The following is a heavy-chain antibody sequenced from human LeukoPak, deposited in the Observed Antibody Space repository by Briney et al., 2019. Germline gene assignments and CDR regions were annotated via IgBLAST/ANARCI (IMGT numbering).Heavy chain of an antibody. CDR3: Y. CDR1: GGTFSTYA. V-gene: IGHV1-69*01. CDR2: IIPIFRAA. J-gene: IGHJ4*02. Sequence: VASVKVSCKGSGGTFSTYAFSWVRQAPGQGLEWMGGIIPIFRAANYAQNFQGRVTLTADESTSTAYICARGPGYLGLQSYFDYWGQGTLVTVSS. D-gene: IGHD5-18*01.